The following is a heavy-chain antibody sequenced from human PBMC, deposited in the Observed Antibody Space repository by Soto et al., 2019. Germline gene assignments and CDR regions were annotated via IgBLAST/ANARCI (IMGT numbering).Heavy chain of an antibody. CDR3: ARHATYYDILSGYYFDY. Sequence: PGESLKISCKGSGHSFTSYKIGWVRQMAGKGLEWMGIIYPGDSDTRYSPSFQGQVTISADKSTSTAYLQWSSLKASDTAMYYCARHATYYDILSGYYFDYWGQGTLVTVSS. J-gene: IGHJ4*02. V-gene: IGHV5-51*01. D-gene: IGHD3-9*01. CDR1: GHSFTSYK. CDR2: IYPGDSDT.